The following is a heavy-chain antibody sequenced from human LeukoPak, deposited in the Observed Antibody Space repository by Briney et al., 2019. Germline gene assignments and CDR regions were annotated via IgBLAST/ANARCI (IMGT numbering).Heavy chain of an antibody. V-gene: IGHV3-21*01. Sequence: KTGESLRLSCAASGFTFSTYSMNWLRLAPGKGLEWVSSISPDSNYKYYVDSVKGRFTISRANARSSLYLQMTSLRAEDTAVYYCVRGGYRGFDYEYWGQGTLVTVSS. CDR2: ISPDSNYK. J-gene: IGHJ4*02. CDR1: GFTFSTYS. D-gene: IGHD5-12*01. CDR3: VRGGYRGFDYEY.